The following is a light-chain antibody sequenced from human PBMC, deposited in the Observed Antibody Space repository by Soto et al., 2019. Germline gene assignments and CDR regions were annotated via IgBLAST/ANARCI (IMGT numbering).Light chain of an antibody. CDR3: AVWDDSLTAYL. J-gene: IGLJ1*01. V-gene: IGLV1-47*01. CDR2: KND. CDR1: TSNIGKNF. Sequence: QSVLPQPPSASGTPGQRVTISCSGSTSNIGKNFVYWYQQLPGMAPRLLIYKNDQRPSGVPDRFSGSKSGTSASLAISRVRSEDEADYFCAVWDDSLTAYLFGSGTKVTVL.